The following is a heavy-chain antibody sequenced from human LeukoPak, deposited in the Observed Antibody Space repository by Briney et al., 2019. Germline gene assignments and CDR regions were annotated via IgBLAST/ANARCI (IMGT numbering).Heavy chain of an antibody. Sequence: PGGSLRLSCAASGFTFSSYSMNWVRQAPGKGLEWVSSISSSSSYIYYADSVKGRFTISRDNAKNSLYLQMNSLRAEDTAVYYCARDLSYYYDSSGYPWGQGPLVTVSS. D-gene: IGHD3-22*01. CDR2: ISSSSSYI. CDR3: ARDLSYYYDSSGYP. J-gene: IGHJ5*02. V-gene: IGHV3-21*01. CDR1: GFTFSSYS.